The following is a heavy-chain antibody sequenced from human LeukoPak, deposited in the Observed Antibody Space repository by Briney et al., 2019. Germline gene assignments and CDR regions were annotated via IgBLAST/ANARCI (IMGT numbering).Heavy chain of an antibody. CDR1: GYTLTSYA. V-gene: IGHV7-4-1*02. D-gene: IGHD3-3*01. CDR3: ARGRFLEWLLSAEANWFDP. J-gene: IGHJ5*02. Sequence: GASVKVSCKASGYTLTSYAMNWVRQAPGQGLEWMGWINTNTGNPTYAQGFTGRFVFSLDTSVSTAYLQISSLKAEDTAVYYCARGRFLEWLLSAEANWFDPWGQGTLVTVSS. CDR2: INTNTGNP.